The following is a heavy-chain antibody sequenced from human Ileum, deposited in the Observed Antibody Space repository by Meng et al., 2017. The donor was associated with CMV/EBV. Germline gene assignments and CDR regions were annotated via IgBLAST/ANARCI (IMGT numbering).Heavy chain of an antibody. D-gene: IGHD1-1*01. Sequence: SETLSLTCTVSGYSINSGYYWAWIRQSPGKGLEWIASIYQSGSTYYNPSLKSRVTISVYTSKNQFSLNLSSVTAADTAVYYCVTPPRHYKYNWYTYSFDYWGQGTLVTVSS. CDR3: VTPPRHYKYNWYTYSFDY. J-gene: IGHJ4*02. CDR1: GYSINSGYY. CDR2: IYQSGST. V-gene: IGHV4-38-2*02.